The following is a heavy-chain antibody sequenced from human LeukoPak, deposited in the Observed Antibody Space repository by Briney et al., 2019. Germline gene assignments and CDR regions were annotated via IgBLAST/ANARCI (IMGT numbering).Heavy chain of an antibody. D-gene: IGHD3-22*01. J-gene: IGHJ4*02. CDR2: ISSSDSPI. CDR1: GFIFSNYG. CDR3: ARGGYYDGSGYYYFDY. V-gene: IGHV3-48*01. Sequence: GGSLRLSCAASGFIFSNYGMNWVRHAPGKGLEWVSYISSSDSPIDYTDSVKGRFTISRDNAKNSLYLQMNSLRVEDAAVYYCARGGYYDGSGYYYFDYWGQGTLVTVSS.